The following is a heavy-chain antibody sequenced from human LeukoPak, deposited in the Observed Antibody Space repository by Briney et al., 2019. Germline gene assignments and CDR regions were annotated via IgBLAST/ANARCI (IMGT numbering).Heavy chain of an antibody. D-gene: IGHD3-10*01. Sequence: PSETLSLTCPVSGGSISSSSYYWGWIRQPPGKGLEWIGSIYYSGSTYYNPSLKSRVTISVDTSKNQFSLKLSSVTAADTAVYYCARVGPGEYPYWFDPWGQGTLVTVSS. V-gene: IGHV4-39*07. CDR1: GGSISSSSYY. CDR3: ARVGPGEYPYWFDP. J-gene: IGHJ5*02. CDR2: IYYSGST.